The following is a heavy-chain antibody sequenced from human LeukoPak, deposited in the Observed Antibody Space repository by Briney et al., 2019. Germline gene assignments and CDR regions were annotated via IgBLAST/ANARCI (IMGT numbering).Heavy chain of an antibody. CDR3: AGGPEPSRYFQH. CDR2: ISSSSSYI. V-gene: IGHV3-21*01. D-gene: IGHD1-14*01. CDR1: GFTFSSYS. Sequence: PGGSLRLSCAASGFTFSSYSMNWVRQAPGKGLEWVSSISSSSSYIYYADSVKGRFTISRDNAKNSLYLQMNSLRAEDTAVYYCAGGPEPSRYFQHWGQGTLVTVFS. J-gene: IGHJ1*01.